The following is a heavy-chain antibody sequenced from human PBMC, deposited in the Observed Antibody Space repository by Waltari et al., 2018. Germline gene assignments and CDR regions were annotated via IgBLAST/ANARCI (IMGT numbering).Heavy chain of an antibody. CDR2: ISGSGGST. D-gene: IGHD3-3*01. CDR1: GFTFRTYA. Sequence: EVQLLESGGGLVQPGGSLRLSCAASGFTFRTYALSWVRQAPGKGLEWVSAISGSGGSTYYADSVKGRFTISRDNSKNTLYLQMNSLRVEDTAVYYCAKVSIFGVVMAFDYWGQGTLVTVSS. V-gene: IGHV3-23*01. CDR3: AKVSIFGVVMAFDY. J-gene: IGHJ4*02.